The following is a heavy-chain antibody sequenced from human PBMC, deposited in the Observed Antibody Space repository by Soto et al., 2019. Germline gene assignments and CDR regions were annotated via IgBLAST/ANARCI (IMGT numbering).Heavy chain of an antibody. D-gene: IGHD3-10*02. CDR2: ISHDNGYT. CDR3: TGGGQLFAGNYFDY. CDR1: GYTFTSYG. Sequence: QVQLVQSGAEVKKPGASVKVSCKASGYTFTSYGISWVRQAPGQGLEWMGWISHDNGYTNYAQKLQGRVTMTTDTSTSTAYMELRSLKSDDTAVYYCTGGGQLFAGNYFDYWGQGTRVTVSS. V-gene: IGHV1-18*01. J-gene: IGHJ4*02.